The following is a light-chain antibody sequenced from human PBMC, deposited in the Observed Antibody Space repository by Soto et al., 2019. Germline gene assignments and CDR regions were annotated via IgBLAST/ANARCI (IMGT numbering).Light chain of an antibody. V-gene: IGKV1-5*01. Sequence: DIEMNQAPSTLSGSVGDRVTMTCRASQTISSWLAWYQQKPGKAPKLLIYAASTLQSGLPSRFSGSGSGTDFTLTISILQPEDLATHYCRLLNSYPCTFGGGTKVDIK. CDR3: RLLNSYPCT. J-gene: IGKJ4*02. CDR2: AAS. CDR1: QTISSW.